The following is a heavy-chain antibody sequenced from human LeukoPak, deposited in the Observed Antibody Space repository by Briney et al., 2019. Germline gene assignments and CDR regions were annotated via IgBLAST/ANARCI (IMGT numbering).Heavy chain of an antibody. V-gene: IGHV3-20*04. CDR3: ARDHGAIALTNYLDY. CDR1: GFTFDDYG. J-gene: IGHJ4*02. D-gene: IGHD1-1*01. Sequence: GGSLRLSCAASGFTFDDYGMSWVRQAPGKGLEWVSNINRNGGNTAYADSVKGRFTISRDNAKNSLYLQMNSLRAEDTTLYYCARDHGAIALTNYLDYWGQGTLVTVSS. CDR2: INRNGGNT.